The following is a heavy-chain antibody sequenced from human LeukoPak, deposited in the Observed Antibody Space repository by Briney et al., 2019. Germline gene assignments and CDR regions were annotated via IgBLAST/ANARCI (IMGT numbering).Heavy chain of an antibody. J-gene: IGHJ4*02. V-gene: IGHV1-69*05. CDR1: GVTFSSYA. CDR3: ARGWSIAVAGLFDY. CDR2: IIPIFGTA. D-gene: IGHD6-19*01. Sequence: SVKVSCKASGVTFSSYAISWVRQAPGQGLEWMGGIIPIFGTANYAQKFQGRVTITTDESTSTAYMELSSLRSEDTAVYYCARGWSIAVAGLFDYWGQGTLVTVSS.